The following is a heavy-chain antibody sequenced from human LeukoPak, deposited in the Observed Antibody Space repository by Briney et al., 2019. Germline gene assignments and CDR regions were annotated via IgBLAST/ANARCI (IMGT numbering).Heavy chain of an antibody. CDR2: ISYDGSNK. CDR1: GFTFSSYA. V-gene: IGHV3-30-3*01. Sequence: GGSLRLSCAASGFTFSSYAMYWVRQAPGKGLEWVAVISYDGSNKYYADSVKDRFTISRDNSKNTLYLQMNSLRAEDTAVYYCAKGSSPRAVAVPFDYWGQGTLVTVSS. CDR3: AKGSSPRAVAVPFDY. D-gene: IGHD6-19*01. J-gene: IGHJ4*02.